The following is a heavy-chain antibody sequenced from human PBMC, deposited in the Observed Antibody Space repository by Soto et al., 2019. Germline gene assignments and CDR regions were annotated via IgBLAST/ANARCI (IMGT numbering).Heavy chain of an antibody. CDR2: ISGSGGST. Sequence: GGSLRLSCAASGFTFSSYAMSWVRQAPGKGLEWVSAISGSGGSTYYADSVKGRFTISRDNSKNTLYLQMNSLRAEDTAVYFYAKATRITLIVVVIAGFDYWGQGTLVTVSS. J-gene: IGHJ4*02. D-gene: IGHD3-22*01. CDR1: GFTFSSYA. V-gene: IGHV3-23*01. CDR3: AKATRITLIVVVIAGFDY.